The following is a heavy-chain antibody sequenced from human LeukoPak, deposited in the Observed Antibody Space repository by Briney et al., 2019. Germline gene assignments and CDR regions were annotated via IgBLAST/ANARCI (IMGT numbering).Heavy chain of an antibody. CDR3: ARSCQPLLSEVDY. Sequence: GGSLRLSCAASGFTFSSYSMNWVRQAPGKGLEWVSSISSSSSYIYYADSVKGRFTISRDNAKNSLYLQMNSLRAEDTAVYYCARSCQPLLSEVDYGGQGTLVTVSS. CDR1: GFTFSSYS. CDR2: ISSSSSYI. D-gene: IGHD2-21*02. J-gene: IGHJ4*02. V-gene: IGHV3-21*01.